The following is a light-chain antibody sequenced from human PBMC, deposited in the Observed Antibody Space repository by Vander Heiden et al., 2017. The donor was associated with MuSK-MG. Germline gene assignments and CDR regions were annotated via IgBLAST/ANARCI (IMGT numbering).Light chain of an antibody. J-gene: IGLJ1*01. V-gene: IGLV3-9*01. CDR1: NIGSKN. Sequence: SYELTQPLSVSVALGQTARITCGGNNIGSKNVHWYQQKPGQAPVLVIYRDSNRPSGIPERFSGSNSGNTATLTISRAQAGDEADYYCQVWDNSALFGTGTKVTVL. CDR2: RDS. CDR3: QVWDNSAL.